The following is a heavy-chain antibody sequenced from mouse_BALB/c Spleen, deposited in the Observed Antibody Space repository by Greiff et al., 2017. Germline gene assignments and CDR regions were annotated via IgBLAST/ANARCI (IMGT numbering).Heavy chain of an antibody. J-gene: IGHJ1*01. CDR3: VRQRYFDV. V-gene: IGHV10-1*02. CDR2: IRSKSNNYAT. Sequence: EPGGGLVQPKGSLKLSCAASGFTFNTYAMNWVRQAPGKGLEWVARIRSKSNNYATYYADSVKDRFTISRDDSQSMLYLQMNNLKTEDTAMYYCVRQRYFDVWGAGTTVTVSS. CDR1: GFTFNTYA.